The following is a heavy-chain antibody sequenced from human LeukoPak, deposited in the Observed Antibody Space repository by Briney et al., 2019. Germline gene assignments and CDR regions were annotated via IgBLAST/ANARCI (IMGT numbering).Heavy chain of an antibody. CDR2: ISRSGGST. J-gene: IGHJ3*02. Sequence: QPGGSLRLSCAASGFTFSSYAMSWVRQAPGKGLEWVSAISRSGGSTYYADSVKGRFTISRDNSKNTLYLQMKSLRAEDRAVYWCAGSSYGDYHPADDAFDIWGQGTMVTVSS. CDR3: AGSSYGDYHPADDAFDI. V-gene: IGHV3-23*01. CDR1: GFTFSSYA. D-gene: IGHD4-17*01.